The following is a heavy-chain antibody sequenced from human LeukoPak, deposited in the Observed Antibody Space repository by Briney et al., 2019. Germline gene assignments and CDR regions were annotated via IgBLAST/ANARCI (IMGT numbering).Heavy chain of an antibody. CDR2: ISSSSSYI. J-gene: IGHJ4*02. CDR3: ARDICGGDCYYDY. V-gene: IGHV3-21*01. D-gene: IGHD2-21*02. CDR1: GFTFSSYS. Sequence: GGSLRLSCAASGFTFSSYSMNWVRRAPGKGLEWVSSISSSSSYIYYADSVKGRFTISRDNAKNSLYLQMNSLRAEDTAVYYCARDICGGDCYYDYWGQGTLVTVSS.